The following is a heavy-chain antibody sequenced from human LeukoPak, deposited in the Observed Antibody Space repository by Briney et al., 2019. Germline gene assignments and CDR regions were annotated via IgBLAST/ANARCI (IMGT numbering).Heavy chain of an antibody. CDR3: ARGDIVGATYDY. J-gene: IGHJ4*02. CDR2: IYYSGST. V-gene: IGHV4-59*01. CDR1: GGSISSYY. Sequence: SETLSLTCTVSGGSISSYYLSWIRQPPGKGLEWIGYIYYSGSTNYNPSLKSRVTISVDTSKNQFSLKLSSVTAADTAVYYCARGDIVGATYDYWGQGTLVTVSS. D-gene: IGHD1-26*01.